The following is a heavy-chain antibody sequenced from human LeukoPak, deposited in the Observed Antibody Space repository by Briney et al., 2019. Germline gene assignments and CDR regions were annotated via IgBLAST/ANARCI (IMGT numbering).Heavy chain of an antibody. Sequence: GASLRVCCKASGYIFSSYDINSVRQAAGQRREWMGRINPSSENTGYAQKFQGRVTMTRDTAISTGYMELSSLRSEDTAVYFCARRERYYYGMDVWGQGTTVTASS. V-gene: IGHV1-8*01. CDR2: INPSSENT. CDR3: ARRERYYYGMDV. J-gene: IGHJ6*02. CDR1: GYIFSSYD. D-gene: IGHD1-26*01.